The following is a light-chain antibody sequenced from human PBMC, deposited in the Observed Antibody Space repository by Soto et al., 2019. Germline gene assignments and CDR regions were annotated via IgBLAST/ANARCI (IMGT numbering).Light chain of an antibody. CDR2: GAS. J-gene: IGKJ2*01. V-gene: IGKV3-20*01. CDR1: QSVSSSY. CDR3: QQYGSSPPFT. Sequence: EIVLTQSPGTLSLSPGERATLSCRASQSVSSSYLAWYQQKPGQAPRLLIYGASNRATGLPDRFSGSGSGTDFPLTISRLEPEDFAVYYCQQYGSSPPFTFGQGTKLEIK.